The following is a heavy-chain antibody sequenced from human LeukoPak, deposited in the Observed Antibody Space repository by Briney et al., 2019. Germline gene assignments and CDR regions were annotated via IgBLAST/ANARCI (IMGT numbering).Heavy chain of an antibody. J-gene: IGHJ3*02. Sequence: GGSLRLSCAASGFTFSSYAMGWVRQAPGKGLEWVSAISGSGGSTYYADSVKGRFTISRDNSKNTLYLQMNSLRVEDTAVYYSAKGYYYDSSGYYSPPAFDIWGQGTMVTVSS. CDR3: AKGYYYDSSGYYSPPAFDI. CDR1: GFTFSSYA. CDR2: ISGSGGST. D-gene: IGHD3-22*01. V-gene: IGHV3-23*01.